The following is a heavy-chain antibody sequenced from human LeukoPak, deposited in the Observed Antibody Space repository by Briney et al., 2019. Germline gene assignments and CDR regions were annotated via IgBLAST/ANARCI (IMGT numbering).Heavy chain of an antibody. CDR2: ISWNSGSI. V-gene: IGHV3-9*01. D-gene: IGHD3-22*01. CDR3: AKEEGDYYDSSGANWFDP. J-gene: IGHJ5*02. Sequence: GRSLRLSCAASGFTFDDYAMHWVRQAPGKGLEWVSGISWNSGSIGYADSVKGRFTISRDNAKNSLYLQMNSLRAEDTALYYCAKEEGDYYDSSGANWFDPWGQGTLVTVSS. CDR1: GFTFDDYA.